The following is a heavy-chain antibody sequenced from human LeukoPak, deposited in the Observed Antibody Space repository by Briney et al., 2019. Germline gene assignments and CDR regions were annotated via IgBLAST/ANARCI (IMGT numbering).Heavy chain of an antibody. Sequence: ASVKVSCKASGYTFTGYYMHWVRQAPGQGLEWMGWINPNSGGTNYAQKFQGRVTMTRDTSISTAYMELSRLRSDDTAVYYCARDYYDRYAFDIWGQGTMVTVSS. CDR2: INPNSGGT. V-gene: IGHV1-2*02. CDR1: GYTFTGYY. CDR3: ARDYYDRYAFDI. J-gene: IGHJ3*02. D-gene: IGHD3-22*01.